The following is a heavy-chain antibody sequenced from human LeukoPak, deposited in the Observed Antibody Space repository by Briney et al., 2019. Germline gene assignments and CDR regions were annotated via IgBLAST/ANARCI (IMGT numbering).Heavy chain of an antibody. CDR1: GFTFSSSS. CDR2: IWYDGSNK. V-gene: IGHV3-33*08. CDR3: ARIHSLYYYDSSGYGAFDI. Sequence: GGSLRLSCATSGFTFSSSSMNWVRQAPGKGLEWVAFIWYDGSNKYYADSVKGRFTISRDNSKNTLYLQMNSLRAEDTAVYYCARIHSLYYYDSSGYGAFDIWGQGTMVTVSS. D-gene: IGHD3-22*01. J-gene: IGHJ3*02.